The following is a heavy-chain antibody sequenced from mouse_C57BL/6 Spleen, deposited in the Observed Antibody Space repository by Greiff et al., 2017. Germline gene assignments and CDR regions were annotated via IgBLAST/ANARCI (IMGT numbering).Heavy chain of an antibody. V-gene: IGHV1-69*01. CDR3: ARMEGSPAWFAY. Sequence: VQLQQPGAELVMPGASVKLSCKASGYTFTSYWMHWVKQRPGQGLEWIGEIDPSDSYTNYNQKFKGKSTLTVDKSSSTAYMQRSSLTSEDSAVYYCARMEGSPAWFAYWGQGTLVTVSA. J-gene: IGHJ3*01. CDR2: IDPSDSYT. CDR1: GYTFTSYW.